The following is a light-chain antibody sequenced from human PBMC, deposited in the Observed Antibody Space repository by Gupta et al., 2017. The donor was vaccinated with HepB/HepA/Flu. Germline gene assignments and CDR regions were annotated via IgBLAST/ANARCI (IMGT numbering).Light chain of an antibody. J-gene: IGLJ3*02. Sequence: NFMLTQPHSVSESPGKTVTISCTRSSGSIASNYVQWYQQRPGSAPTIVIYEDNQRPSGVPDRFSGSIDTSSDSASLTISGLKTEDEADYYCQSYDNSNRRLFGGGTKLTV. CDR2: EDN. CDR1: SGSIASNY. V-gene: IGLV6-57*03. CDR3: QSYDNSNRRL.